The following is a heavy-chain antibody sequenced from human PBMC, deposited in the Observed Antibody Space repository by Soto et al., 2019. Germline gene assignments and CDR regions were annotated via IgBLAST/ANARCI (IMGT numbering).Heavy chain of an antibody. J-gene: IGHJ4*02. CDR1: GFTFSTYE. D-gene: IGHD5-12*01. CDR2: ISVSGNII. CDR3: ARVTESGYDHGTLDY. V-gene: IGHV3-48*03. Sequence: GWSLILSCAASGFTFSTYEFNWVRQAPGRGLEWISYISVSGNIIKYADSVKGRFTISRDNAENSLHLHMSSLRVEDTAVYYCARVTESGYDHGTLDYWGQGTLVTVSS.